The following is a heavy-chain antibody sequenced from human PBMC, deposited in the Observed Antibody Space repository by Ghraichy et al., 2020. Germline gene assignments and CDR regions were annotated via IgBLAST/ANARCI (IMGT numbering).Heavy chain of an antibody. D-gene: IGHD3-10*01. CDR1: GFLFRNYT. Sequence: GGSLRLSCAASGFLFRNYTMNWVRQAPGKGLEWVSSISSGGTYIYYADSVKGRFTISRDNAKNSLFLQMNSLTADDTAVYYCARDQDGSGTFSLGLDYWGQGTLVTVSS. CDR2: ISSGGTYI. V-gene: IGHV3-21*01. CDR3: ARDQDGSGTFSLGLDY. J-gene: IGHJ4*02.